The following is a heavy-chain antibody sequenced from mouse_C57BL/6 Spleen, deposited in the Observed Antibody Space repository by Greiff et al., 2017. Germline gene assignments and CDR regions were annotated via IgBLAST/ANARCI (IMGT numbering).Heavy chain of an antibody. J-gene: IGHJ2*01. D-gene: IGHD4-1*01. CDR3: ASMTGKEGFDY. CDR1: GYTFTDYY. Sequence: EVKLQQSGPELVKPGASVKISCKASGYTFTDYYMNWVKQSHGKSLEWIGDINPNNGGTSYNQKFKGKATLTVDKSSSTAYMELRSLTSEDSAVYYCASMTGKEGFDYWGQGTTLTVSS. V-gene: IGHV1-26*01. CDR2: INPNNGGT.